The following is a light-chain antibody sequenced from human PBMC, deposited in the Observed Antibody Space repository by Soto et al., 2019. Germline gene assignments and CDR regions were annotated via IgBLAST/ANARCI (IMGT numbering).Light chain of an antibody. Sequence: QSVLTQPHSVSAAPGQKVTISCSGSSSNIGGNSVSWYQQLPGTAPKLLIYDDNKRPSGIPDRFSGSKSGTSATLGITGFQTGDEAEYYCGSWDSSLSAYVFGTGTKVTDL. CDR1: SSNIGGNS. V-gene: IGLV1-51*01. J-gene: IGLJ1*01. CDR2: DDN. CDR3: GSWDSSLSAYV.